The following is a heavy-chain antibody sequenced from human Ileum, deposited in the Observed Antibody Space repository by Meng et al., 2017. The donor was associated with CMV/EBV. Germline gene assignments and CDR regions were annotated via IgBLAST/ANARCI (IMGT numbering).Heavy chain of an antibody. D-gene: IGHD6-19*01. J-gene: IGHJ4*02. V-gene: IGHV4-30-4*01. CDR2: IYYSGST. CDR1: GDSLSTGDYY. CDR3: AREGGGWYFDS. Sequence: QAQLQESGPGLVKPSQTLSLTCTASGDSLSTGDYYWSWIRQPPGKGPEWIGYIYYSGSTLYNPSLKSPVTISLDKSKNQFSLRLRSVTAADTAVYFCAREGGGWYFDSWGQGTLVTVSS.